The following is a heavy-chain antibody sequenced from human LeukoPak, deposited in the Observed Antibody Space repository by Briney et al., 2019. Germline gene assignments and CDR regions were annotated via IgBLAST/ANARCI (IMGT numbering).Heavy chain of an antibody. CDR2: ISGSGGST. D-gene: IGHD4-11*01. CDR3: AKGLDYRSVLQYYFDY. CDR1: GFTFSSYA. V-gene: IGHV3-23*01. Sequence: PGGSLRLSCAASGFTFSSYAMSWVRQAPGKGLEWVSAISGSGGSTYYADSVKGRFTISRDNSKNTLYLQMNSLRAEDTAAYYCAKGLDYRSVLQYYFDYWGQGTLVTVSS. J-gene: IGHJ4*02.